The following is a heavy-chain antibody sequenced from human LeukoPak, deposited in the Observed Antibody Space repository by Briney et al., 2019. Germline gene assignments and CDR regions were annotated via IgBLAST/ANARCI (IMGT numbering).Heavy chain of an antibody. CDR1: GYTFTSYD. D-gene: IGHD3-16*01. J-gene: IGHJ4*02. Sequence: ASVKVSCKPSGYTFTSYDINWVRQAHGQGLEWMGWMNPNSGNTGYAQKFQGRVTMTRNTSISTAYMELSSLRSEDTAVYYCARGGSRGGAVDYWGQGTLVTVSS. CDR3: ARGGSRGGAVDY. V-gene: IGHV1-8*01. CDR2: MNPNSGNT.